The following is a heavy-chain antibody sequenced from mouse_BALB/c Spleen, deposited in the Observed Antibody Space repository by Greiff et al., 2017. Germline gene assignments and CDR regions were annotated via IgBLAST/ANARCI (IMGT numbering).Heavy chain of an antibody. D-gene: IGHD4-1*01. Sequence: EVQLQQSGTVLARPGASVKMSCKASGYSFTSYWMHWVKQRPGQGLEWIGAIYPGNSDTSYNQKFKGKAKLTAVTSASTAYMELSSLTNEDSAVYYCTSPLNWDYFDYWGQGTTLTVSS. CDR2: IYPGNSDT. CDR3: TSPLNWDYFDY. J-gene: IGHJ2*01. CDR1: GYSFTSYW. V-gene: IGHV1-5*01.